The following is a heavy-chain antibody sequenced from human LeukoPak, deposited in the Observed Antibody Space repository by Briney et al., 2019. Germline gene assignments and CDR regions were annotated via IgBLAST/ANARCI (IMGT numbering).Heavy chain of an antibody. D-gene: IGHD3-10*01. J-gene: IGHJ3*02. V-gene: IGHV1-2*02. CDR1: GYIFSDYH. Sequence: ASVKVSCTASGYIFSDYHMHWVRQAPGQGLEWLAWINPNSGGTNYAQKFQDRVIMTRDTSISTVYMELSRLRSDDTAMFYCARDNRGSDDAFGIWGQGTKVTVSS. CDR2: INPNSGGT. CDR3: ARDNRGSDDAFGI.